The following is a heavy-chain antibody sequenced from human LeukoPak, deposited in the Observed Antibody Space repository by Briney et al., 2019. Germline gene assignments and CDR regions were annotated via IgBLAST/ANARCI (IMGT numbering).Heavy chain of an antibody. V-gene: IGHV3-21*01. D-gene: IGHD1-20*01. CDR2: ISSSSSYI. CDR1: GFTFSSYS. Sequence: GGSLRLSCAASGFTFSSYSMTWVRQAPGKGLEWVSSISSSSSYIYYADSVKGRFTISRDNAKNSLYLQMNSLRAEDTAVYYCARDRLTGTTIGLGYYGMDVWGQGTTVTVSS. CDR3: ARDRLTGTTIGLGYYGMDV. J-gene: IGHJ6*02.